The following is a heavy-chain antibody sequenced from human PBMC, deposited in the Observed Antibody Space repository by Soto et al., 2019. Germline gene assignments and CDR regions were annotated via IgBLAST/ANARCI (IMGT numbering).Heavy chain of an antibody. D-gene: IGHD2-2*02. Sequence: VKVSCKASGGTFSSYAFSWVRQAPGQGLEWMGGIIPMFGTANYGEKFQGRVTITADESTSTVYMEVSSLRSEDTAVYYWARGGEIPTTIRESDYYYGMDVWGQGTTVTVSS. J-gene: IGHJ6*02. CDR2: IIPMFGTA. V-gene: IGHV1-69*01. CDR3: ARGGEIPTTIRESDYYYGMDV. CDR1: GGTFSSYA.